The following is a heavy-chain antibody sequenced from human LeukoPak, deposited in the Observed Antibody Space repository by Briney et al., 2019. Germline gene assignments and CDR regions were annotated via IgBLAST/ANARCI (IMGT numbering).Heavy chain of an antibody. J-gene: IGHJ6*02. D-gene: IGHD2-2*01. CDR1: GFTFSSYS. V-gene: IGHV3-21*01. CDR2: ISSSSSYI. CDR3: VGQTWGVPEHYYYGMDV. Sequence: GGSLRPSCAASGFTFSSYSMNWVRQAPGKGLEWVSSISSSSSYIYYADSVKGRFTISRDNAKNSLYLQMNSLRAEDTAVYYCVGQTWGVPEHYYYGMDVWGQGTTVTVSS.